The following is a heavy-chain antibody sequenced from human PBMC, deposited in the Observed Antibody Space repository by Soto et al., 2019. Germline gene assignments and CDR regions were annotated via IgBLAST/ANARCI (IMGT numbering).Heavy chain of an antibody. V-gene: IGHV1-3*01. CDR1: GYIFSSYD. Sequence: QVQLVQSGAEVKKPGASVKVSCRTSGYIFSSYDMHWVRQAPGQRLEWMGWISAGNGDTKYSQKFQDRVTITRDTSASTAYMELSSLRSEDTAVYYCAAEWLDFDYWGQGTLVTVCS. CDR3: AAEWLDFDY. CDR2: ISAGNGDT. D-gene: IGHD6-19*01. J-gene: IGHJ4*02.